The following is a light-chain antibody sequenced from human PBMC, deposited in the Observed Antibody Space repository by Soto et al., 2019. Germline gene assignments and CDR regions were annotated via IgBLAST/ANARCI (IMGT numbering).Light chain of an antibody. CDR3: AAWDDSLNGYV. CDR2: TNN. CDR1: GSNIGINT. V-gene: IGLV1-44*01. Sequence: QSVLTQPPSASGTPGQRVIISCSGSGSNIGINTVNWYQQLPGAAPKLLIYTNNQRPSGVPDRFSASKSGTSASLAISGLQSEDEADYYCAAWDDSLNGYVFGTGTKVTVL. J-gene: IGLJ1*01.